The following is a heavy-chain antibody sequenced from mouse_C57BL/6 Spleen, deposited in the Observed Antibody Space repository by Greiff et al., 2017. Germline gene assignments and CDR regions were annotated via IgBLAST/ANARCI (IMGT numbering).Heavy chain of an antibody. CDR2: INPSSGYT. CDR3: ASGSSPFAY. CDR1: GYTFTSYT. Sequence: VQLQQSGAELARPGASVKMSCKASGYTFTSYTMHWVKQRPGQGLEWIGYINPSSGYTKYNQKFKDKATLTADKSSSTAYMQLSSLTSEDSAVYNCASGSSPFAYWGQGTLVTVSA. J-gene: IGHJ3*01. V-gene: IGHV1-4*01. D-gene: IGHD1-1*01.